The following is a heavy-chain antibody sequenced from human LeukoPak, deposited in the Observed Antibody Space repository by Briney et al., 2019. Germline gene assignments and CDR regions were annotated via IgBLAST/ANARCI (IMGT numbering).Heavy chain of an antibody. J-gene: IGHJ3*02. Sequence: GGSLRLFCAASGFTVSSNYMSWVRQAPGKGLEWVSVIYSGGSTYYADSVKGRFTITRDNSKNTLYLQMNSLRAEDTAVYYCASQSLTYYYDSSGQHAAFDIWGQGTMVTVSS. CDR1: GFTVSSNY. D-gene: IGHD3-22*01. V-gene: IGHV3-53*01. CDR3: ASQSLTYYYDSSGQHAAFDI. CDR2: IYSGGST.